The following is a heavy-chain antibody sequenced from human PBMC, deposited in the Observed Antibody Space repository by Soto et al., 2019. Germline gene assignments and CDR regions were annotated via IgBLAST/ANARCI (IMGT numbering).Heavy chain of an antibody. CDR2: MSPNSGDT. Sequence: QVQLVQSGAEVKMPGASVKLSCEASGSTFTTYDFNWVRQVTGQGLEWLGWMSPNSGDTGYAQKFQGRVTMTRNTSISTAYMELNSLTSDDTAVYFCARGPPNWGFDFWGQGTLVTVSS. CDR1: GSTFTTYD. V-gene: IGHV1-8*01. D-gene: IGHD7-27*01. J-gene: IGHJ4*02. CDR3: ARGPPNWGFDF.